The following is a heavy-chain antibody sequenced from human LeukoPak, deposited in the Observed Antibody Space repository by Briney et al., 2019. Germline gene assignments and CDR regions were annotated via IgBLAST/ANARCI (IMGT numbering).Heavy chain of an antibody. CDR1: SGSISTSNYY. J-gene: IGHJ3*02. V-gene: IGHV4-39*01. Sequence: SETLSLTCTVSSGSISTSNYYWGWVRQPPGTGLEWIGSIYYSGSTYYNPSLKSRVTISVDTSKNQFSLKLSSVTAADTAVYYCARHDYLDAFDIWGQGTMVTVSS. CDR3: ARHDYLDAFDI. CDR2: IYYSGST. D-gene: IGHD4-11*01.